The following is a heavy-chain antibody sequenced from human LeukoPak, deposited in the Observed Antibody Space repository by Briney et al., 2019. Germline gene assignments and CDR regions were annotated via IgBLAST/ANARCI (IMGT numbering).Heavy chain of an antibody. D-gene: IGHD1-7*01. CDR2: MNPHSGGT. V-gene: IGHV1-2*02. CDR3: ARETVTNREDGFDI. CDR1: GYTFSGYH. J-gene: IGHJ3*02. Sequence: ASVKVSCKASGYTFSGYHLQWIRQAPGQGLEWMGWMNPHSGGTKFAQKFEGRVTMTMDTSISTVYMELRRLRYDDTAVYYCARETVTNREDGFDIWGRGTMVTVSS.